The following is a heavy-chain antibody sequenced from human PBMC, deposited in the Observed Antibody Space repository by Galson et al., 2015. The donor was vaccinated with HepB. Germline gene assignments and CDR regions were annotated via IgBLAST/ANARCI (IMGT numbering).Heavy chain of an antibody. D-gene: IGHD7-27*01. Sequence: SLRLSCAASGFTFSSYGMHWVRQAPGKGLEWVAVISYDGSNKYYADSVKGRFTISRDNSKNTLYLQMNSLRAEDTAVYYCAKDPSTGEVFYYYYGMDVWGQGTTVTVSS. CDR2: ISYDGSNK. CDR1: GFTFSSYG. V-gene: IGHV3-30*18. CDR3: AKDPSTGEVFYYYYGMDV. J-gene: IGHJ6*02.